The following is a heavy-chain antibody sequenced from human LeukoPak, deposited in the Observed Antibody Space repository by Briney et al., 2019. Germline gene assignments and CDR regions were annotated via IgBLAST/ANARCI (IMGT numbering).Heavy chain of an antibody. CDR2: IHTTGST. Sequence: SETLSLTCAVSGGSISSGSYYWRWIRQPAGKGLEWIVRIHTTGSTNYNPSLKSRITMSLDTPKNQFSLKLSSVTAADTAVYYCAGDHYYGSAFDYWGQGTLVTVSS. D-gene: IGHD3-10*01. CDR1: GGSISSGSYY. V-gene: IGHV4-61*02. CDR3: AGDHYYGSAFDY. J-gene: IGHJ4*02.